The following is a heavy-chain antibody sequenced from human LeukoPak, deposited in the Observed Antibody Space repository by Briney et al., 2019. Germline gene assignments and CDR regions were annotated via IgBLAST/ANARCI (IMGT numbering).Heavy chain of an antibody. J-gene: IGHJ3*02. CDR3: ARPLRTIFGVAGAFDI. CDR1: GGSMSNIYY. D-gene: IGHD3-3*01. Sequence: SETLSLTCNVSGGSMSNIYYWGWIRQPPGKGLEWIGNIFYSGITYYNPSLRSRVTISVDTSKNQFSLKLSSVTAADTAVYYCARPLRTIFGVAGAFDIWGQGTMVTVSS. CDR2: IFYSGIT. V-gene: IGHV4-39*07.